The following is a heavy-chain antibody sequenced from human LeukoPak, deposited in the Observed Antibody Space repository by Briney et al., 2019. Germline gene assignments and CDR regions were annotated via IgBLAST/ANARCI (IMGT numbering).Heavy chain of an antibody. V-gene: IGHV4-59*01. Sequence: PSETLSLTCTVSGGSISSYFWNWIRQPPGQRLQWIGYMSNTGITKYNPSLKSRVTISADTSKNQFSLILNSSTADTAVYYCAKASVTTAVLFDSWGQGTLVAVSS. CDR1: GGSISSYF. J-gene: IGHJ4*02. CDR2: MSNTGIT. CDR3: AKASVTTAVLFDS. D-gene: IGHD4-23*01.